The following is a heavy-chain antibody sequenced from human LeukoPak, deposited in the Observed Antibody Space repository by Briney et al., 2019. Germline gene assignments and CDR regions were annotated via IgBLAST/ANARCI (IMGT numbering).Heavy chain of an antibody. J-gene: IGHJ6*03. V-gene: IGHV1-8*03. D-gene: IGHD3-22*01. CDR3: ARTVGYYYDSSGYPTYYDYYYMDV. CDR2: MNPNSGNT. Sequence: GGSVKVSCKASGYTFTSYVINWVRQATGQGLEWMGWMNPNSGNTGYAQKFQGRVTITRNTSISTAYMELSSLRSDDTAVYYRARTVGYYYDSSGYPTYYDYYYMDVWGKGTTVTVSS. CDR1: GYTFTSYV.